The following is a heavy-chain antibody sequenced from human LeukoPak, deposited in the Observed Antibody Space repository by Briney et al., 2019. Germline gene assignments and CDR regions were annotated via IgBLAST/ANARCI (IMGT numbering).Heavy chain of an antibody. CDR2: IIPIFGTA. CDR1: GGTFSSYA. CDR3: ASQLLAAHWFDS. D-gene: IGHD6-13*01. V-gene: IGHV1-69*05. J-gene: IGHJ5*01. Sequence: SVKLSCKASGGTFSSYAISWVRQAPGQGLEWMGRIIPIFGTANYAQKFQGRVTITTDESTSTAYMELSSLRSEDTAVYYCASQLLAAHWFDSWGQGTLVTVSS.